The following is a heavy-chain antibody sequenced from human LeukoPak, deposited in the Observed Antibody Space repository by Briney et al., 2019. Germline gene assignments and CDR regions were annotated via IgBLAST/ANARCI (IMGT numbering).Heavy chain of an antibody. CDR2: ISRGSGYI. J-gene: IGHJ4*02. CDR3: ARDGAGWLRQMDY. CDR1: GFTFSTYS. V-gene: IGHV3-21*01. D-gene: IGHD5-12*01. Sequence: GGSLRLSCAASGFTFSTYSMNWVRQAPGKGLEWVSSISRGSGYIHYADSVKGRFTISRDNAKNSLYLQMNSLRAEDTAVYYCARDGAGWLRQMDYWGQGTLVTVSS.